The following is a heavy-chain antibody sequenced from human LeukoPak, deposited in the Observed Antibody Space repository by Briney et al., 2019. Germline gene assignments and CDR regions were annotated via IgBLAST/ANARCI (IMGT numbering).Heavy chain of an antibody. CDR3: AKSMSPHSYYYDSSGLYAFDI. CDR1: GFTVSSNY. V-gene: IGHV3-66*01. D-gene: IGHD3-22*01. CDR2: IYSGGST. J-gene: IGHJ3*02. Sequence: AGGSLRLSCAASGFTVSSNYMSWVRQAPGKGLEWVSVIYSGGSTYYADSVKGRFTISRDNSKNTLYLQMNSLRVEDTAVYYCAKSMSPHSYYYDSSGLYAFDIWGQGTMVTVSS.